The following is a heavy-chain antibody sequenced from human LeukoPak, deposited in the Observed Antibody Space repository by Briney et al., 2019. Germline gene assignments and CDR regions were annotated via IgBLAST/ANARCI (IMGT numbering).Heavy chain of an antibody. J-gene: IGHJ4*02. V-gene: IGHV3-48*03. CDR1: GFTFSSYE. Sequence: PGGSLRLSCAASGFTFSSYEMNWVRQAPGKGLEWVSYISSSGSTIYYADSVKGRFTISRDNAKNSLYLQMDSLRAEDTAVYYCARGRTGGTTEGFDYWGQGTLVTVSS. CDR3: ARGRTGGTTEGFDY. D-gene: IGHD1-7*01. CDR2: ISSSGSTI.